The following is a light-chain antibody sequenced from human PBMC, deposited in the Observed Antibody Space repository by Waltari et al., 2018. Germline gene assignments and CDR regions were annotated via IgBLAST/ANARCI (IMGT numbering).Light chain of an antibody. Sequence: QSALTQPGSVSGSPGQSVTISCTGTSSDVGGYNYVSWYQHHPGKAPKLMIYEVSNRPSGVSNRFSGSKSGNTASLTISGLQAEDEADYYCSSYTSSSTFVFGGGTKLTVL. CDR2: EVS. V-gene: IGLV2-14*01. CDR3: SSYTSSSTFV. CDR1: SSDVGGYNY. J-gene: IGLJ2*01.